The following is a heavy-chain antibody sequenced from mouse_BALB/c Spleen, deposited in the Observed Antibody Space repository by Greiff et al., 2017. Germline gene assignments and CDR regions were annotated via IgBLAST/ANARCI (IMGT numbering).Heavy chain of an antibody. CDR2: IDTSDSYT. CDR1: GYTFTDYW. V-gene: IGHV1-69*01. Sequence: VQLQQPGAELVMPGASVKMSCKASGYTFTDYWMHWVKQRPGQGLEWIGAIDTSDSYTSYNQKFKGKATLTVDESSSTAYMQLSSLTSEDSAVYYCARGGSSWCAYWGEGTLVTVSA. CDR3: ARGGSSWCAY. J-gene: IGHJ3*01.